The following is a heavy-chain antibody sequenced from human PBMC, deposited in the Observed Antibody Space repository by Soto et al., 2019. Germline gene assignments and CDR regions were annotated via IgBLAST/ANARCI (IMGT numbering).Heavy chain of an antibody. CDR3: ARGVPNCSSSCYFDF. J-gene: IGHJ4*02. CDR1: GFTFSSHW. Sequence: GGSLRLSCAASGFTFSSHWMNWVRQAPGKGLVWVSRISGDGRTTSHADSVKGRFTISRDNAKNTLYLQVNSLRVEDTAVYYCARGVPNCSSSCYFDFWGQGILVTVSS. D-gene: IGHD2-2*01. CDR2: ISGDGRTT. V-gene: IGHV3-74*01.